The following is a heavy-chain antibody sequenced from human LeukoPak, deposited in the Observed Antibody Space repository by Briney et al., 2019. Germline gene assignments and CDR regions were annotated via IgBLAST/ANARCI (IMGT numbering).Heavy chain of an antibody. J-gene: IGHJ4*02. CDR3: ARQKRSGGGADY. V-gene: IGHV4-59*08. Sequence: PSETLSLTCTVSGGSISSYYWSWIRQPPGKGLEWIGYIYYSGSTNYNPSLKSRVTISVDTSKNQFSLKLSSVTAADTAVYYCARQKRSGGGADYWGQGTLVTVSS. CDR1: GGSISSYY. D-gene: IGHD6-19*01. CDR2: IYYSGST.